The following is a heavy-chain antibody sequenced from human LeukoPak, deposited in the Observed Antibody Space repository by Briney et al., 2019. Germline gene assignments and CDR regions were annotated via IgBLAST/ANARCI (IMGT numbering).Heavy chain of an antibody. D-gene: IGHD6-19*01. CDR2: IYTSGST. J-gene: IGHJ4*02. CDR1: GGSISSYY. V-gene: IGHV4-4*07. CDR3: ARDRPGYSSGRYYFDY. Sequence: KPSETLSLTCTVSGGSISSYYWSWIRQPAGKGLEWIGRIYTSGSTNYNPSLKSRVTMSVDTSKNQFSLKLSSVTAADTAVYYCARDRPGYSSGRYYFDYWGQGTLVTVSS.